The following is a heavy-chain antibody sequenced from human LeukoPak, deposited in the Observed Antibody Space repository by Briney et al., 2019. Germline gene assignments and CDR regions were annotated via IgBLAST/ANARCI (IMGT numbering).Heavy chain of an antibody. Sequence: ASVKVSCKASGYTFTSYGISWVRQAPGQGLEWLGWISAYNGNTNYAQKLQGRVTMTTDTSTSTAYMELRSLRSGDTAVYYCARGMHYYDSSGYTDAFDIWGQGTTVTVSS. D-gene: IGHD3-22*01. V-gene: IGHV1-18*01. CDR3: ARGMHYYDSSGYTDAFDI. CDR1: GYTFTSYG. CDR2: ISAYNGNT. J-gene: IGHJ3*02.